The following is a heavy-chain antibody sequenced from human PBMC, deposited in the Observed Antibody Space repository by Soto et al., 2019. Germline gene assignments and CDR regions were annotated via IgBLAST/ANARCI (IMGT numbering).Heavy chain of an antibody. CDR3: ATRRVGSCSTCPLYDAFDI. D-gene: IGHD2-15*01. CDR1: GFTFSSYA. CDR2: ISGSGGST. Sequence: EVQLLESGGGLVQPGGSLRLSCAASGFTFSSYAMSWVRPAPGKGLEGVSAISGSGGSTYYADSVKGRFTISRDNSKNPRYLQMNSLRAEDTAVYYCATRRVGSCSTCPLYDAFDIWGQGTMVTVSS. J-gene: IGHJ3*02. V-gene: IGHV3-23*01.